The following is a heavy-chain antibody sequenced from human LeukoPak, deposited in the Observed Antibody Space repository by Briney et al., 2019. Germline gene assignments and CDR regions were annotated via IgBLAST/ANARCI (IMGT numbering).Heavy chain of an antibody. CDR2: INPNSGGT. J-gene: IGHJ4*02. CDR1: GYTFTGYY. CDR3: ARVDVDIVATTDFDY. Sequence: VASVKVSCKASGYTFTGYYMHWVRQAPGQGLERMGWINPNSGGTNYAQKFQGRVTMTRDTSISTAYMELSRLRSDDTAVYYCARVDVDIVATTDFDYWGQGTLVTVSS. D-gene: IGHD5-12*01. V-gene: IGHV1-2*02.